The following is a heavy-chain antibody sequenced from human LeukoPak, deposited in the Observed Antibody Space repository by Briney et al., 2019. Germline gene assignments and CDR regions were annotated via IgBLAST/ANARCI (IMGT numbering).Heavy chain of an antibody. V-gene: IGHV4-34*01. CDR3: ARTHCSSTSCYSWFDP. CDR2: INHSGST. CDR1: GGSFSGYY. Sequence: KPSETLSLTCAVYGGSFSGYYWSWIRQPPGKGLEWIGEINHSGSTNYNPSLKSRVTISVDTSKNQFSLKLSSVTAADTAVHYCARTHCSSTSCYSWFDPWGQGTLVTVSS. D-gene: IGHD2-2*01. J-gene: IGHJ5*02.